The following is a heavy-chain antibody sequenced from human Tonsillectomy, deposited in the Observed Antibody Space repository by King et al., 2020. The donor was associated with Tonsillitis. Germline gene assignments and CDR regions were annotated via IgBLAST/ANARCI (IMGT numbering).Heavy chain of an antibody. D-gene: IGHD5-24*01. CDR3: VKTNPIEDWFDP. Sequence: QLQESGPGLVKPSQTLSLTCTVSVGSISSGNFYWSWIRQYPGEGPEWIGYIYYTGNTNSNPSLTSRVTISVDTSKNQFSLKLTSATAADTAIYYCVKTNPIEDWFDPWGQGILVTVSS. J-gene: IGHJ5*02. CDR2: IYYTGNT. CDR1: VGSISSGNFY. V-gene: IGHV4-31*03.